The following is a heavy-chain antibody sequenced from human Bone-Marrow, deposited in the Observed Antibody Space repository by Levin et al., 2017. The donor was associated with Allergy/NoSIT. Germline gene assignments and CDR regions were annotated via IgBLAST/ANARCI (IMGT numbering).Heavy chain of an antibody. J-gene: IGHJ3*02. CDR1: GYSFTSYW. CDR3: ARRIGGVGGYSGYGNDAFDI. D-gene: IGHD5-12*01. V-gene: IGHV5-51*01. Sequence: KVSCKGSGYSFTSYWIGWVRQMPGKGLEWMGIIYPGDSDTRYSPSFQGQVTISADKSISTAYLQWSSLKASDTAMYYCARRIGGVGGYSGYGNDAFDIWGQGTMVTVSS. CDR2: IYPGDSDT.